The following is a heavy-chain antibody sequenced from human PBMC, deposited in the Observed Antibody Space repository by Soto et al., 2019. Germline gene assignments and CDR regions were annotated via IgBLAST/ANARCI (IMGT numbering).Heavy chain of an antibody. D-gene: IGHD7-27*01. CDR1: GYTLTELS. CDR3: ATYPKMGTDAFYI. V-gene: IGHV1-24*01. J-gene: IGHJ3*02. Sequence: ASVKVSCKVSGYTLTELSMHWVRQAPGKGLEWMGGFDPEDGETIYAQKFQGRVSMTEDTSTDTSYMELSSLRSEDTAVYYCATYPKMGTDAFYIWGKGTMVTVSS. CDR2: FDPEDGET.